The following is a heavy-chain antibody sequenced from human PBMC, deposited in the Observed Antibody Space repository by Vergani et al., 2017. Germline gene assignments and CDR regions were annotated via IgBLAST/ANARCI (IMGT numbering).Heavy chain of an antibody. J-gene: IGHJ5*02. V-gene: IGHV1-69*12. CDR1: GGTFSSYA. Sequence: QVQLVQSGAEVKKPGSSVKVSCKASGGTFSSYAISWVRQAPGQGLEWMGGIIPVFGTANYAQKFQGRVTITADESTSTAYMRLSSLRSEDTAVYYCARDTGAYCGGDCYGWFDPGGEATLVTVSS. CDR2: IIPVFGTA. D-gene: IGHD2-21*02. CDR3: ARDTGAYCGGDCYGWFDP.